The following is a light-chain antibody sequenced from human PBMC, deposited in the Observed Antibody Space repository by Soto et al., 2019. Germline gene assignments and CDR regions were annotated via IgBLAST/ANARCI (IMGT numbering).Light chain of an antibody. V-gene: IGKV4-1*01. CDR1: QSVLYSSNNKNY. J-gene: IGKJ3*01. CDR3: QQCGET. CDR2: WAS. Sequence: DIVMTQSPDSLAVSLGERATINCKSSQSVLYSSNNKNYLAWYQQKPGQPPKLLIYWASTRESGVPDRFSGSGSGTDFTLTISSLQAEDVAVYYCQQCGETFGPWTKVDIK.